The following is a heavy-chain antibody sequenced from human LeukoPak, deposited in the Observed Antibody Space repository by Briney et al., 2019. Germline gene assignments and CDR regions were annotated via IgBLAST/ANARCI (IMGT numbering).Heavy chain of an antibody. CDR3: RAVAEPYCSSTSCYPWAYYMDV. CDR1: GGSISSYY. V-gene: IGHV4-4*07. D-gene: IGHD2-2*01. J-gene: IGHJ6*03. Sequence: PSETLSLTCTVSGGSISSYYWSWIRQPAGKGLEWIGRIYTSGSTNYNPSLKSRVTMSVDTSKNQFSLKLSSATAADTAVYYCRAVAEPYCSSTSCYPWAYYMDVWGKGTTVTVSS. CDR2: IYTSGST.